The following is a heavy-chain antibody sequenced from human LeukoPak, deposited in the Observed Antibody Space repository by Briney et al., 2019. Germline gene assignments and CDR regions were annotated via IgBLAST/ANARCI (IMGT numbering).Heavy chain of an antibody. CDR2: IFADGSTT. CDR1: EFNFFSYG. CDR3: ARELPREVTLDY. D-gene: IGHD2-21*02. J-gene: IGHJ4*01. V-gene: IGHV3-74*01. Sequence: GGSLRLSCVASEFNFFSYGMQWVRQAPGKGLVWVSRIFADGSTTSYAASVKGRFTISRDNAKNTLYLQMNSLRAEDTAVYYCARELPREVTLDYWGQGTLVSVSP.